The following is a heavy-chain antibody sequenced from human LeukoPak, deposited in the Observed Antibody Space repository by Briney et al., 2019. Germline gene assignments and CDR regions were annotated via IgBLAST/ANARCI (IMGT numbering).Heavy chain of an antibody. D-gene: IGHD3-10*01. J-gene: IGHJ3*02. CDR2: INHSGST. CDR1: GGSFSGYY. Sequence: PSETLSLTCAVYGGSFSGYYWSWIRQPPGKGLEWIGEINHSGSTNYNPSLKSRVTISVDTSKNQFSLKLSSVTAADTAVYYCARERITMVRGVSHDAFDIWGQGTMVTVSS. CDR3: ARERITMVRGVSHDAFDI. V-gene: IGHV4-34*01.